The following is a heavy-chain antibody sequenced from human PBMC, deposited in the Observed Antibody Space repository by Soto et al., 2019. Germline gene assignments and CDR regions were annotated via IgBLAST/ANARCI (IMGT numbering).Heavy chain of an antibody. D-gene: IGHD3-10*01. Sequence: QITLKESGPTLVKPTQTLTLTCTFSGFSLSTSGVGVGWIRQPPGKALEWLALIYWDDDKRYSPSLKSRLTNTKDTSKNTVVLTMTQREPVDAATYYCAHKRDGSGSYYKGYGMDVWGQGTTVTVSS. V-gene: IGHV2-5*02. CDR2: IYWDDDK. J-gene: IGHJ6*02. CDR1: GFSLSTSGVG. CDR3: AHKRDGSGSYYKGYGMDV.